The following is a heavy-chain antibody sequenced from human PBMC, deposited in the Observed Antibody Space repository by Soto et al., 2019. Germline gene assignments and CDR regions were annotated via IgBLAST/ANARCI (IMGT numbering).Heavy chain of an antibody. V-gene: IGHV1-18*01. Sequence: GASVKVSCKASGYTFTSYGISWVRQAPGQGLEWMGWISAYNGNTNYAQKLQGRVTMTTDTSTSTAYMELRSLRSDDTAVYYCARLYNYYGSGSSLYYYYGMDVCGQGTTVTVSS. D-gene: IGHD3-10*01. CDR3: ARLYNYYGSGSSLYYYYGMDV. CDR1: GYTFTSYG. J-gene: IGHJ6*02. CDR2: ISAYNGNT.